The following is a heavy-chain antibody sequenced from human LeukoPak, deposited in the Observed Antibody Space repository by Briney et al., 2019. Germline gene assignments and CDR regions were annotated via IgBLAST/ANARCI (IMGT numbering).Heavy chain of an antibody. V-gene: IGHV3-7*01. CDR2: IKQDGSEK. CDR1: GFTFSSYW. D-gene: IGHD5-18*01. Sequence: GRSLRLSCAASGFTFSSYWMTWVRQAPGKGLEWVASIKQDGSEKYYVDSVKGRFTISRDNARNSLYLQMNSLRAEDTAVYYCARGGYSYGYWGQGTPVTVSS. J-gene: IGHJ4*02. CDR3: ARGGYSYGY.